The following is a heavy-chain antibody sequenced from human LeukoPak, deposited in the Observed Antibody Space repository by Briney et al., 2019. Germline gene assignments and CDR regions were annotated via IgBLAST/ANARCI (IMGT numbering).Heavy chain of an antibody. CDR1: GYGFSSYW. Sequence: GESLKIPCKGSGYGFSSYWIGWVRQMPGKGLEYMGIICPGDSDTRCSQSFQGQVTISADKSITTAYLQWSSLKASDTAMYYCARHTTVGGSLRFDYWGQGTLVSVSS. D-gene: IGHD4-23*01. CDR2: ICPGDSDT. V-gene: IGHV5-51*01. CDR3: ARHTTVGGSLRFDY. J-gene: IGHJ4*02.